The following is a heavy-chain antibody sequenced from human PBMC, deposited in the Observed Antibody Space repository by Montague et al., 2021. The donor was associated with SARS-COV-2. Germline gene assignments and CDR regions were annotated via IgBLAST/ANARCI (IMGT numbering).Heavy chain of an antibody. Sequence: SETLSLTCAVSGVSITSTNWWSLVRQPPGKGLEWIGEISYGGIATYNPSLKSQATISMDRSRNLFSLKLSSVTAADTAIYYCAGKVLTVPADYWGQGTLVTVS. CDR1: GVSITSTNW. CDR3: AGKVLTVPADY. J-gene: IGHJ4*02. CDR2: ISYGGIA. D-gene: IGHD4-11*01. V-gene: IGHV4-4*02.